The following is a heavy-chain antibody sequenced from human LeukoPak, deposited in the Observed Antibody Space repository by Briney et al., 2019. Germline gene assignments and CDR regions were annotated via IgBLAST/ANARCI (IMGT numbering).Heavy chain of an antibody. Sequence: GGSLRLSCAASGFIFSDYYMSWIRQAPGKGLEWVSYISVSGGTIYYADSVKGRFTISRDNAKNSLYLQMNSLRPDDTAMYYCARAGYSSSWYSSLGYYYGMDAWGQGTTVTVSS. CDR2: ISVSGGTI. CDR1: GFIFSDYY. D-gene: IGHD6-13*01. V-gene: IGHV3-11*01. CDR3: ARAGYSSSWYSSLGYYYGMDA. J-gene: IGHJ6*02.